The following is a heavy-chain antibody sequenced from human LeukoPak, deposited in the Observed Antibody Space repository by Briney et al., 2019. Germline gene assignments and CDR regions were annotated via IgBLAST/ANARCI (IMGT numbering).Heavy chain of an antibody. J-gene: IGHJ4*02. Sequence: GGSLRLSCAASGFTFSSYSMTWVRQAPVKGLEWVSYISTSSSTIYYADSVKGRFTISRDNAKNSLYLQMNSLRDEDTAVYYCARDYRSSSGRTVDYWGQGTLVTVSS. CDR3: ARDYRSSSGRTVDY. CDR2: ISTSSSTI. V-gene: IGHV3-48*02. D-gene: IGHD3-22*01. CDR1: GFTFSSYS.